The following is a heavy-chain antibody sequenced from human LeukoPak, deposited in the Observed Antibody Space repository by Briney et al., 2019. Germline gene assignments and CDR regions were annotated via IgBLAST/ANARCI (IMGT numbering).Heavy chain of an antibody. D-gene: IGHD2-2*01. CDR2: IKQDGSEK. CDR3: ARLSRFLVGPYMDV. Sequence: GGSLRLSCAASGFTFSSYWMSWVRQAPGKGLEWVANIKQDGSEKYYVDSVKGQFTISRDNAKNSLYLQMNSLRAEDTAVYYCARLSRFLVGPYMDVWGKGTTVTVSS. J-gene: IGHJ6*03. V-gene: IGHV3-7*01. CDR1: GFTFSSYW.